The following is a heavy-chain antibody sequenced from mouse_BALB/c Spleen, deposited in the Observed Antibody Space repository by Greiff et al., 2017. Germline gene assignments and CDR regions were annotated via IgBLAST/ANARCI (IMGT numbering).Heavy chain of an antibody. Sequence: EVQLQESGGGLVQPGGSMKLSCVASGFTFSNYWMNWVRQSPEKGLEWVAEIRLKSNNYATHYAESVKGRFTISRDDSKSSVYLQMNNLRAEDTGIYYCTSPYYYGSSYVGWFAYWGQGTLVTVSA. J-gene: IGHJ3*01. D-gene: IGHD1-1*01. V-gene: IGHV6-6*02. CDR1: GFTFSNYW. CDR2: IRLKSNNYAT. CDR3: TSPYYYGSSYVGWFAY.